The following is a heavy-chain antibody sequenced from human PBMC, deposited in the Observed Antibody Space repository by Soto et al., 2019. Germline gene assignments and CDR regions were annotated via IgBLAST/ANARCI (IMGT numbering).Heavy chain of an antibody. J-gene: IGHJ4*02. V-gene: IGHV4-59*08. CDR2: IYSSGST. CDR1: GGCISSYY. Sequence: QVQLLESGPGLVKPSETQSLTCTVAGGCISSYYWSWIRQPPGNGLEWIGYIYSSGSTNYNPSLKSRVTISVDTSKNQFSLKLSSVTAADTAVYYCARRYGGGFDYWGQGTLVTVSS. D-gene: IGHD3-10*01. CDR3: ARRYGGGFDY.